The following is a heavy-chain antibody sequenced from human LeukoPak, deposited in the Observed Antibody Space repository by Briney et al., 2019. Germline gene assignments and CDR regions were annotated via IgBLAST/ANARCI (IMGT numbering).Heavy chain of an antibody. Sequence: PGRSLRLSCAASGFTFSSYGMHTVRQAPAKGLEWVAVVSYDGSNKYYADSVKGRFTISRDNSKNTLYLQMNSLRAEDTAVYYCAKGDGSYYYYYGMDVWGQGRTVTVYS. J-gene: IGHJ6*02. CDR2: VSYDGSNK. CDR3: AKGDGSYYYYYGMDV. CDR1: GFTFSSYG. D-gene: IGHD1-26*01. V-gene: IGHV3-30*18.